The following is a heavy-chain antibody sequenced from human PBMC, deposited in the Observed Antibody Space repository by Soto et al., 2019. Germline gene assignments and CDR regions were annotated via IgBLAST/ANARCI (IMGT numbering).Heavy chain of an antibody. J-gene: IGHJ4*02. CDR2: ISGSGDST. D-gene: IGHD1-1*01. V-gene: IGHV3-23*01. Sequence: EVQLLESGGGLIQPGGSLRLSCAASGFTFTTYAMNWVRQAPGKGLEWVSDISGSGDSTYYAESVKGRFTISRDNSKNTLYLQMNSLRAEDTAVYYCAKRGTVPNWGQGTLVTVSS. CDR3: AKRGTVPN. CDR1: GFTFTTYA.